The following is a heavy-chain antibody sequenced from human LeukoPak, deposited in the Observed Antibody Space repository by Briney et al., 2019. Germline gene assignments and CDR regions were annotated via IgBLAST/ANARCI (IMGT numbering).Heavy chain of an antibody. D-gene: IGHD5-18*01. Sequence: GGSLRRSCAASGFTFSSYAMHWVRQAPGKGLEWVAVISYDGSNKYYADSVKGRFTISRDNSKNTLYLQMNSLRAEDTAVYYCARVGDTAMVRTSHFDYWGQGTLVTVSS. V-gene: IGHV3-30-3*01. CDR1: GFTFSSYA. J-gene: IGHJ4*02. CDR2: ISYDGSNK. CDR3: ARVGDTAMVRTSHFDY.